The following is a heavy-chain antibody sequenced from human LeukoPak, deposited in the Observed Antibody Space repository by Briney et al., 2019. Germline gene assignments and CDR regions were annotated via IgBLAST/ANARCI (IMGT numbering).Heavy chain of an antibody. D-gene: IGHD3-3*01. CDR1: GFTFSSYA. Sequence: GGSLRLSCAASGFTFSSYAVSWVRQAPGKGLEWVSLISGSGGSTYYADSVKGRFTVSRDNSKNTLYLQMNNLRAEDTAVYYCAGGQLDGIWSYWGQGTLVTVSS. CDR2: ISGSGGST. J-gene: IGHJ4*02. CDR3: AGGQLDGIWSY. V-gene: IGHV3-23*01.